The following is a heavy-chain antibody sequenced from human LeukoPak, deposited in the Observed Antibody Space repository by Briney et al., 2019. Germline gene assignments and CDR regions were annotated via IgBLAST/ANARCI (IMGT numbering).Heavy chain of an antibody. V-gene: IGHV4-39*07. CDR1: GGSISSSSYY. Sequence: SETLSLTCTVSGGSISSSSYYWGWIRQPPGKGLEWIGSIYYSGSTNYNPSLKSRVTISVDTSKNQFSLKLSSVTAADTAVYYCARAVKVGATYPGNFDYWGQGTLVTVSS. CDR3: ARAVKVGATYPGNFDY. CDR2: IYYSGST. J-gene: IGHJ4*02. D-gene: IGHD1-26*01.